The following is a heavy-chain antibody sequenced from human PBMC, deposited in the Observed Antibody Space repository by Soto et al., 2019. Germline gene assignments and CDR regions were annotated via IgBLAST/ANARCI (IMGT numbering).Heavy chain of an antibody. J-gene: IGHJ4*02. Sequence: ASVKVSCKVSGYTLTELSMQWVRQAPGKGLEWMGGFDPEDGEEMYAQKFQGRVTMTEDTSTDTAYMELSGLRSDDTGVYYCAHDIPLRLWGQGTLVTVS. V-gene: IGHV1-24*01. D-gene: IGHD3-9*01. CDR3: AHDIPLRL. CDR2: FDPEDGEE. CDR1: GYTLTELS.